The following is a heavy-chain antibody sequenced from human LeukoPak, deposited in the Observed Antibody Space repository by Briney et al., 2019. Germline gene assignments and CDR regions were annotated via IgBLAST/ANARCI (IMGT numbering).Heavy chain of an antibody. Sequence: SETLSLTCAVYGGSFSGYYWSWIRQPPGKGLEWIGEINHSGSTNYNPTLKSRVTISVDTSKNQFSLKLSSVTAADTAAYYCARGGDRFAVAGPRYFYLWGRGTLVTVSS. CDR1: GGSFSGYY. CDR3: ARGGDRFAVAGPRYFYL. D-gene: IGHD6-19*01. CDR2: INHSGST. J-gene: IGHJ2*01. V-gene: IGHV4-34*01.